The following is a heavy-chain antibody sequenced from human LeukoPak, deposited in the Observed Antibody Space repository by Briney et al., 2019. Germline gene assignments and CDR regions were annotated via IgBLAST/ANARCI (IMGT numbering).Heavy chain of an antibody. CDR1: GYTFTSYG. CDR3: ARGMSGYTEDPFDI. CDR2: ISAYNGNT. J-gene: IGHJ3*02. Sequence: ASVTVSCKASGYTFTSYGISWVRQAPGQGLEWMGWISAYNGNTNYAQKFHGRVTLTRDTSTSTAYMELRSLRSDDTAVYFCARGMSGYTEDPFDIWGQGTVVTVSS. V-gene: IGHV1-18*01. D-gene: IGHD2-2*02.